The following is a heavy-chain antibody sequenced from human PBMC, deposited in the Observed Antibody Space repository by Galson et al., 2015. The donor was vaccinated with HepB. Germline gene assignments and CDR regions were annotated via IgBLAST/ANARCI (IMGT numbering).Heavy chain of an antibody. V-gene: IGHV3-23*01. CDR1: EFTFSNYA. J-gene: IGHJ2*01. Sequence: SLRLSCAASEFTFSNYAMTWVRQAPGEGLEWVSSISGSGATTYYADSVKGRFTISRDNSKNTLYLQMNSLRAEDTAIYCCAKPLLTVDTNYYFDLWGRGTLLTVSS. CDR2: ISGSGATT. CDR3: AKPLLTVDTNYYFDL. D-gene: IGHD7-27*01.